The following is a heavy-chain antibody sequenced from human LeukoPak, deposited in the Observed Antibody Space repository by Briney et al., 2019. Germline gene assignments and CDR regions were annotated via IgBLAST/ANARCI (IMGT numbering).Heavy chain of an antibody. J-gene: IGHJ4*02. D-gene: IGHD3-3*01. Sequence: GGSLRLSCAVSGVSFSDYAMNWVRLAPGTGLQWVSIISGSGGSTYYADSVKGRFSISRDNSKNTLSLQMNSLRAEDTALYYCVKGGQRYDFWRFDYWGQGTVVTVSS. CDR1: GVSFSDYA. CDR3: VKGGQRYDFWRFDY. V-gene: IGHV3-23*01. CDR2: ISGSGGST.